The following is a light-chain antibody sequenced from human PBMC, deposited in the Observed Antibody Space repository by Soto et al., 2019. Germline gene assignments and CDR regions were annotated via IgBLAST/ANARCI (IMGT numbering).Light chain of an antibody. V-gene: IGKV3-15*01. CDR1: ESVSFN. CDR2: GAS. Sequence: IVMTQSPARLSASPGERAALACRASESVSFNLAWYQQKPGQAPRLLMYGASIRATGIPARFSGSGSGTEFTLTISSLQSEDFAVYYCQVYQNWLYTFGQGTKVDIK. CDR3: QVYQNWLYT. J-gene: IGKJ2*01.